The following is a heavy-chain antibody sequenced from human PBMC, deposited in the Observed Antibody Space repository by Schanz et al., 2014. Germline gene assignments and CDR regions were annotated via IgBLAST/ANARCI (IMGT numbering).Heavy chain of an antibody. CDR2: INHSGNN. J-gene: IGHJ3*02. V-gene: IGHV4-59*04. D-gene: IGHD3-10*01. Sequence: QLQLQESGPGLVKPSETLSLTCAVSGGSISGYYWSWIRQPPGKGLEWIGEINHSGNNYYNPSLKSRVTISVDTSKNQFSLKLTSVTAADTAVYYCATNMVQGTISDAFDIWGQGTMVTVSS. CDR3: ATNMVQGTISDAFDI. CDR1: GGSISGYY.